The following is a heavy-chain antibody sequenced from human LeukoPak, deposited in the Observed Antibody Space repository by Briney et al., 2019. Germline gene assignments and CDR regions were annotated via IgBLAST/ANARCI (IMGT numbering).Heavy chain of an antibody. CDR2: IYYSGST. J-gene: IGHJ4*02. D-gene: IGHD3-9*01. Sequence: PSETLSLTCTVSGGSISSYYWSWIRQPPGKGLEWIGYIYYSGSTNYNPSLKSRVTISVDTSKNQFSLKLSSVTAADTAVYYCARGNYDILTGYHSNFDYWGQGTLVTVSS. V-gene: IGHV4-59*01. CDR3: ARGNYDILTGYHSNFDY. CDR1: GGSISSYY.